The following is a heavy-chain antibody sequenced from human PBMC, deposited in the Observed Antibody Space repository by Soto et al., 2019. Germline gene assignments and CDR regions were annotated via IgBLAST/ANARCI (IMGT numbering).Heavy chain of an antibody. D-gene: IGHD2-15*01. CDR1: GGSVTSGKFY. V-gene: IGHV4-61*01. J-gene: IGHJ3*01. Sequence: QVQLQESGPGLVKPSETLSLTCSVSGGSVTSGKFYWTWIRQPPGKGLEWIGHGYYTGTTNYNPSLKSRLTLSIDTSTTQFSLKFPSVTAADTAVYSFASPACSGGSCPPAAFDFWGQGTMVTVSS. CDR3: ASPACSGGSCPPAAFDF. CDR2: GYYTGTT.